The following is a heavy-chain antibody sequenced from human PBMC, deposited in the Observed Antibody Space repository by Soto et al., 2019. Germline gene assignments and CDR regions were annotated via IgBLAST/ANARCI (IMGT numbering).Heavy chain of an antibody. CDR2: IYPGDSDT. V-gene: IGHV5-51*01. CDR3: ARSRERGHYYYYGMDV. Sequence: PVESLKISCNGSGYSFTSYWIGWVRQMPWKGLEWMGIIYPGDSDTRYSPSFQGQVTISADKSISTAYLQWSSLKASDTAMYYCARSRERGHYYYYGMDVWGQGTTVTVSS. CDR1: GYSFTSYW. J-gene: IGHJ6*02.